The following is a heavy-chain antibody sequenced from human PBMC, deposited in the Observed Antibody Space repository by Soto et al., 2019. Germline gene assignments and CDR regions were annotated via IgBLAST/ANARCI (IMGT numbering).Heavy chain of an antibody. CDR2: ISAYNGNT. CDR3: ARDPYYDILTGYYTVHYYYGMDV. D-gene: IGHD3-9*01. CDR1: GYTFTSYG. V-gene: IGHV1-18*01. Sequence: QVQLVQSGAEVKKPGASVKVSCKASGYTFTSYGISWVRQAPGQGLEWMGWISAYNGNTNYAQKLQGRVTMTTDTSTSTADMELRSLRSDDTAVYYCARDPYYDILTGYYTVHYYYGMDVWGQGTTVTVSS. J-gene: IGHJ6*02.